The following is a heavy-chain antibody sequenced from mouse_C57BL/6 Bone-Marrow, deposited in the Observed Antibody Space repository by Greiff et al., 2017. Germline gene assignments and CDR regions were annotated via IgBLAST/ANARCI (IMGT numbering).Heavy chain of an antibody. CDR1: GYTFTSYG. CDR2: IYPRSGNT. Sequence: QVQLKESGAELARPGASVKLSCKASGYTFTSYGISWVKQRTGQGLEWIGEIYPRSGNTYYNEKFKGKATLTADKSSSTAYMALRSLTSADSAVYFYAREGTGTDYYGYWGQGTTLTVSS. J-gene: IGHJ2*01. D-gene: IGHD4-1*01. V-gene: IGHV1-81*01. CDR3: AREGTGTDYYGY.